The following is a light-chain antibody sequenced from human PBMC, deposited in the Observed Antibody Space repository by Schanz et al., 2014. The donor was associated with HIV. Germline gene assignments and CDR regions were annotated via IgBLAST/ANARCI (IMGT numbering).Light chain of an antibody. V-gene: IGLV1-44*01. CDR1: SSSIGFNT. Sequence: QSVLTQPPSASGTPGQRVTISCSGSSSSIGFNTINWYQHLPGTAPKLIMYNSYHRPSGVPDRFSGSESGTSASLAISGLQSEDEGDYYCATWDDGLDAWVFGGGTKLTVL. CDR2: NSY. J-gene: IGLJ3*02. CDR3: ATWDDGLDAWV.